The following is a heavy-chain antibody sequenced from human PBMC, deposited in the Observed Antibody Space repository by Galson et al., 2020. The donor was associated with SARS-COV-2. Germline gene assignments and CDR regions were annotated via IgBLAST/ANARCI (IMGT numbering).Heavy chain of an antibody. Sequence: GGSLRLSCAASGFTVSSNYMSWVRQAPGKGLEWVSVIYSGGSTYYADSVKGRFTISRDNSKNTLYLQMNSLRAEDTAVYYCARENENGSSGLEYWGQGTLVTVSS. J-gene: IGHJ4*02. CDR2: IYSGGST. D-gene: IGHD6-6*01. CDR1: GFTVSSNY. V-gene: IGHV3-53*01. CDR3: ARENENGSSGLEY.